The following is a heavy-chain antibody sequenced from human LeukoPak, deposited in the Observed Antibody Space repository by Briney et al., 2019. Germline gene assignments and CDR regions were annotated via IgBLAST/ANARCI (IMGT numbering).Heavy chain of an antibody. CDR1: GGSLSGTNW. CDR3: SRESGPFSPFGF. Sequence: PSGTLSLTCGVSGGSLSGTNWWGWVRQPPGQGLEWIGEISLRGVTNYNPSLRSRLTMSLDESKNQVSLNLTSVAAADTAVYYCSRESGPFSPFGFWGQGTLVSVHS. D-gene: IGHD1-26*01. CDR2: ISLRGVT. J-gene: IGHJ4*02. V-gene: IGHV4-4*02.